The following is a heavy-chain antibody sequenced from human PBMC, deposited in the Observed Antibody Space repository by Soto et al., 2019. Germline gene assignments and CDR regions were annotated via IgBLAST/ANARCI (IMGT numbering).Heavy chain of an antibody. CDR3: AHRRRRASSGWDGFDI. CDR1: GCSLSNSGVG. CDR2: IYWNDDK. V-gene: IGHV2-5*01. J-gene: IGHJ3*02. Sequence: FGPTLVNHTETFTLTCTFSGCSLSNSGVGVGWIRQPPGKALEWLAHIYWNDDKRYSPSLKSRLTITKDTSKNQVVLTMTNMDPVDTATYYCAHRRRRASSGWDGFDIWGQGTMVTVSS. D-gene: IGHD6-19*01.